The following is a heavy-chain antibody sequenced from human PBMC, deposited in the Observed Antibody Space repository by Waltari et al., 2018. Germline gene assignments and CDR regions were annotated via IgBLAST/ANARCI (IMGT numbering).Heavy chain of an antibody. CDR1: GFTFSSYA. V-gene: IGHV3-30*04. CDR2: ISYDGSNK. CDR3: VRVGSYSTLFDY. Sequence: QVQLVESGGGVVQPGRSLRLSCAASGFTFSSYAMHWVRQAPGKGLEWVAVISYDGSNKDDADSVKGRFTISRDKSKNTLYLQMNSLRAEDTAVYYCVRVGSYSTLFDYWGQGTLVTVSS. D-gene: IGHD3-10*01. J-gene: IGHJ4*02.